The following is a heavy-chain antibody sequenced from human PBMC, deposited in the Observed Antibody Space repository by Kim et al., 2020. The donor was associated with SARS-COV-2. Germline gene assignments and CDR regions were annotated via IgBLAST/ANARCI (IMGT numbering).Heavy chain of an antibody. CDR3: ARDHFNSGCYAVHY. CDR1: GFTFSSYW. V-gene: IGHV3-74*01. J-gene: IGHJ4*02. Sequence: GGSLRLSCEASGFTFSSYWMHWVRQAPGKGLVWVSRINSDGSSRYYADSVKGRFTISRDNATTTLSLQLNCLRAEDTAVYFCARDHFNSGCYAVHYWGQG. CDR2: INSDGSSR. D-gene: IGHD2-2*01.